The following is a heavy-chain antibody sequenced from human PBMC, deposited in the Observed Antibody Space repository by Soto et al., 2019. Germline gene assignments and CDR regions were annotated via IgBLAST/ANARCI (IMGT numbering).Heavy chain of an antibody. J-gene: IGHJ4*02. Sequence: EMQLLESGGDLVQPGGSLRLSCATSGFTFSDHAMHWVRQAPGEGLEWVSGIRGDLVTTPYADSVKGRFTISRDNSKNTLYLQMRSLRAEATAIYDCVKEGKMGVEGFDVWGQGTLVTVSS. CDR2: IRGDLVTT. CDR1: GFTFSDHA. V-gene: IGHV3-23*01. D-gene: IGHD1-26*01. CDR3: VKEGKMGVEGFDV.